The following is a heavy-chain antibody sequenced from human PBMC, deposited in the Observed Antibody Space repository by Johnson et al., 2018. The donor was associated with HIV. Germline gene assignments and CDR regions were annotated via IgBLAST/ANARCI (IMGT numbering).Heavy chain of an antibody. V-gene: IGHV3-64*01. CDR1: GFTFSSYA. J-gene: IGHJ3*02. CDR3: ARDHFDSGSYYGASGAFDI. CDR2: ISSNGGST. Sequence: VQLVESGGVVVQPGGSLRLSCAASGFTFSSYAMHWVRQAPGKGLEYVSAISSNGGSTYYANSVKGRFTISRDNSKNTLYLQMGSLRAEDMAVYYCARDHFDSGSYYGASGAFDIWGQGTMVTVSS. D-gene: IGHD1-26*01.